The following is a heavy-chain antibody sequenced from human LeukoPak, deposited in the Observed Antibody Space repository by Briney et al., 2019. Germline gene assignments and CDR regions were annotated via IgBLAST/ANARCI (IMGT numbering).Heavy chain of an antibody. CDR2: IYYSGST. V-gene: IGHV4-59*01. CDR3: ARSKDILTGYCFDY. Sequence: SQTLSLTCTVSGGSISSYYWSWIRQPPGKGLEWIGYIYYSGSTNYNPSLKSRVTISVDTSKNQFSLKLSSVTAADTAVYYCARSKDILTGYCFDYWGQGSLVTVSS. CDR1: GGSISSYY. D-gene: IGHD3-9*01. J-gene: IGHJ4*02.